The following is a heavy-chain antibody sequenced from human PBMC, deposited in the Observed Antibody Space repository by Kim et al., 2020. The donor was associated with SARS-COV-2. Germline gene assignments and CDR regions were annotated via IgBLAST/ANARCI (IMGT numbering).Heavy chain of an antibody. Sequence: GGSLRLSCAASGLTFSDSAMYWVLQASGKGLEWVGRIRSKTNSYATAYDVSVKGRFIISRDDSKNTAYLQMNSLKTEDTAIYYCTRVPPYSNSWWDAFDIWGQGTMVTVSS. CDR1: GLTFSDSA. D-gene: IGHD6-13*01. CDR2: IRSKTNSYAT. CDR3: TRVPPYSNSWWDAFDI. V-gene: IGHV3-73*01. J-gene: IGHJ3*02.